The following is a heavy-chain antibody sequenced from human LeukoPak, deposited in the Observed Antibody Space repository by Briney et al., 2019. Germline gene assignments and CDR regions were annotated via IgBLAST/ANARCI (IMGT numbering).Heavy chain of an antibody. J-gene: IGHJ4*02. Sequence: ASVKVSCKASGHTFTSYDINWVRQATGQGLEWMGWMNPNSGNTGYAQKFQGRVTMTRNTSISTAYMELSSLRSEDTAVYYCARGPLPYYYDSSGYYYEPDYWGQGTLVTVSS. V-gene: IGHV1-8*01. D-gene: IGHD3-22*01. CDR2: MNPNSGNT. CDR1: GHTFTSYD. CDR3: ARGPLPYYYDSSGYYYEPDY.